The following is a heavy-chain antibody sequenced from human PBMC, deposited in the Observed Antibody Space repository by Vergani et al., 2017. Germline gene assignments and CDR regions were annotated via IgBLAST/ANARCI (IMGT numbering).Heavy chain of an antibody. CDR1: GFTFSSYA. CDR2: ISGSGGST. V-gene: IGHV3-23*01. Sequence: EVQLLESGGGLVQPGGSLRLSCAASGFTFSSYAMSWVRQAPGKGLEWVSAISGSGGSTYYADSVKGRCTISRDNSKNTLYLQMNSLRAVDTAVYYCAKDLSGATYYYYGMDVWGQGTTVTVSS. D-gene: IGHD1-26*01. J-gene: IGHJ6*02. CDR3: AKDLSGATYYYYGMDV.